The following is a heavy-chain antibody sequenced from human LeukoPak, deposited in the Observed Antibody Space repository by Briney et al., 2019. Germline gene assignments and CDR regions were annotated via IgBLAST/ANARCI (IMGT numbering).Heavy chain of an antibody. CDR3: ARGIRDGYNRYPLVFFYYYMDV. CDR1: GGSFSGYY. D-gene: IGHD5-24*01. CDR2: INHSGST. V-gene: IGHV4-34*01. J-gene: IGHJ6*03. Sequence: PSETLSLTCAVYGGSFSGYYWSWIRQSPGKGLEWIGEINHSGSTNSNPSLKSRVTMSVDTSKNQFSLKLSSVTAADTAVYYCARGIRDGYNRYPLVFFYYYMDVWGEGTTVTISS.